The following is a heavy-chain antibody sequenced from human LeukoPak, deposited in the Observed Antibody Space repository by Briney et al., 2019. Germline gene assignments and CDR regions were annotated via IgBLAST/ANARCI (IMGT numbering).Heavy chain of an antibody. CDR3: ARVRYCSSTSCYYGMDV. D-gene: IGHD2-2*01. CDR2: IYYSGST. V-gene: IGHV4-31*03. CDR1: GGSISSGGYY. Sequence: PSETLSLTCTVSGGSISSGGYYWSWIRQHPGKGLEWIGYIYYSGSTYYNPSLKSRVTISVDTSKNQFSLKLSSVTAADTAVYYCARVRYCSSTSCYYGMDVWGQGTTVTVSS. J-gene: IGHJ6*02.